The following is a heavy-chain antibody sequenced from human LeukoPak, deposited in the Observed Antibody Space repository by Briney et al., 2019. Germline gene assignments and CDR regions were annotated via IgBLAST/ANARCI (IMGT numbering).Heavy chain of an antibody. D-gene: IGHD4-17*01. J-gene: IGHJ4*02. Sequence: SETLSLTCAVYGGSFSGYYWSWIRQPPGKGLEWIGEINHRGRTNYSPSLKSRVTISVDTSKNQFSLKLSSVTAADTAVYYCARGLTTVTTVRYFDYWGQGTLVTVSS. CDR1: GGSFSGYY. CDR3: ARGLTTVTTVRYFDY. CDR2: INHRGRT. V-gene: IGHV4-34*01.